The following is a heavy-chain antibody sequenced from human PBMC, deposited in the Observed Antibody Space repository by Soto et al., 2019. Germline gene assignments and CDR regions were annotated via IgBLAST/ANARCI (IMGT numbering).Heavy chain of an antibody. V-gene: IGHV4-39*01. D-gene: IGHD6-13*01. Sequence: SETLSLTCTVSGGSISSSSYYWGWIRQPPGKGLEWIGSIYYSGSTYYNPSLKSRFTISVDTSKNQFSLKLSSVTAADTAVYYCAGADPWAAAGYWYFDLWGRGTLVTVSS. J-gene: IGHJ2*01. CDR1: GGSISSSSYY. CDR3: AGADPWAAAGYWYFDL. CDR2: IYYSGST.